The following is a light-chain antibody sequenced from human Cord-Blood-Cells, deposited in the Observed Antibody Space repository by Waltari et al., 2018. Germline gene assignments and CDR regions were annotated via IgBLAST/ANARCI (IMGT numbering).Light chain of an antibody. Sequence: DIVMTQSPDSLAVSLGERATINCKSSQSVLYSSNNKNYLAWYQQKPGQPPKLLMYWASTRGSGVPDRFSGSGSGTEFSLTISSLQAEDVAVYYCQQYYSTPWTFGQGTKVEIK. CDR3: QQYYSTPWT. J-gene: IGKJ1*01. V-gene: IGKV4-1*01. CDR1: QSVLYSSNNKNY. CDR2: WAS.